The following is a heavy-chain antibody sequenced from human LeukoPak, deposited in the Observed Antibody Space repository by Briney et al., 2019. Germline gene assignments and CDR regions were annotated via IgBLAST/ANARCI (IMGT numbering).Heavy chain of an antibody. Sequence: PGGSLRLSCAASGFTFSSYGMHWVRQAPGKGLEWVAFIRYDGSNKYYADSVKGRFTISRDNSKNTPYLQMNSLRAEDTAVYYCAKGVYGDYVRYFQHWGQGTLVAVSS. CDR3: AKGVYGDYVRYFQH. D-gene: IGHD4-17*01. CDR1: GFTFSSYG. V-gene: IGHV3-30*02. J-gene: IGHJ1*01. CDR2: IRYDGSNK.